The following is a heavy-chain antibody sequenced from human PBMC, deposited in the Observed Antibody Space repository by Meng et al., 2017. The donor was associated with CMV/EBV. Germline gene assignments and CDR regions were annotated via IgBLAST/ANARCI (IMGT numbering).Heavy chain of an antibody. CDR3: ARMFNYDFSRGGMDV. D-gene: IGHD3-3*01. CDR1: GFTFGSYW. Sequence: GEALKISRGGSGFTFGSYWMHWVRQVPGKGLVWISRIHSDGVSADYAGSVMGRFTISRDNAKNTVYLQMNSLRPEDTAVYYCARMFNYDFSRGGMDVWGQGTTVTVSS. CDR2: IHSDGVSA. J-gene: IGHJ6*02. V-gene: IGHV3-74*01.